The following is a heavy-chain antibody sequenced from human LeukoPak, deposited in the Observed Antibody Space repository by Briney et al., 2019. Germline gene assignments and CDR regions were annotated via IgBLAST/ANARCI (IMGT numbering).Heavy chain of an antibody. CDR1: GFTFSSSA. Sequence: PGGSLRLSCAASGFTFSSSAMHWVRQAPGKGLEWVAVISYDESNKYYADSVKGRFTISRDNSKNTLYLQMNSLRAEDTAVYYCARYATTVTTSDYWGQGTLVTVSS. CDR3: ARYATTVTTSDY. D-gene: IGHD4-17*01. V-gene: IGHV3-30*03. CDR2: ISYDESNK. J-gene: IGHJ4*02.